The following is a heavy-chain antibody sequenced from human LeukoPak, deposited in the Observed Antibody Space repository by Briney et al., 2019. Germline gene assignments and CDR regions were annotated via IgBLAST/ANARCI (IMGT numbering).Heavy chain of an antibody. Sequence: SVKVSCKASGGTFSSYAISWVRQAPGQGLEWMGRIIPILGIADYAQKFQGRVTITADKSTSTAYMELSSLRSEDTAVYYCARDAAPKYGMDVWGQGTTVTVSS. J-gene: IGHJ6*02. CDR3: ARDAAPKYGMDV. CDR1: GGTFSSYA. V-gene: IGHV1-69*04. CDR2: IIPILGIA.